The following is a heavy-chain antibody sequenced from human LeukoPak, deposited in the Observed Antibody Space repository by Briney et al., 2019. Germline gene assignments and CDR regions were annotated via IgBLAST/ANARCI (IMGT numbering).Heavy chain of an antibody. D-gene: IGHD3-16*01. J-gene: IGHJ4*02. CDR2: INHSGST. Sequence: PSETLSLTCAVYGGSFSGYYWSWIRQPPGKGLEWIGEINHSGSTNYNPSLKSRVTISVDTSKNQFSLKLSSVTAAATDVYYCAKGERIFDYWGQGTLVPVSS. V-gene: IGHV4-34*01. CDR1: GGSFSGYY. CDR3: AKGERIFDY.